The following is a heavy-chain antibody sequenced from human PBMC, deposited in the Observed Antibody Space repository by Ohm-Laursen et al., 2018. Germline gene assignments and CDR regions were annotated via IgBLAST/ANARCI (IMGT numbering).Heavy chain of an antibody. D-gene: IGHD7-27*01. J-gene: IGHJ6*02. CDR3: ARALGGYPISYYYGMDV. Sequence: SDTLSLTCTVSGGSISSYYWSWIRQPPGKGMEWIGNIYYSGSTNYNPSLKSRVTISVDTSKNQFSLKLSSVTAADTAVYYCARALGGYPISYYYGMDVWGQGTTVTVSS. V-gene: IGHV4-59*07. CDR2: IYYSGST. CDR1: GGSISSYY.